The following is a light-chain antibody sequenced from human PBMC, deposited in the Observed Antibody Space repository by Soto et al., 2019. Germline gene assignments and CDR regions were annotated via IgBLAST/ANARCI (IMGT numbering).Light chain of an antibody. CDR2: DAS. CDR1: QDISSA. Sequence: IQLTQSPSSLSASVGDRVTITCRAGQDISSALAWYQQKPGKAPKLLRYDASSLDAGVPSRFSGSGSGTDFTLSITSLRPEDFATYYCQQFNDFPLTFGGGTKVQIK. CDR3: QQFNDFPLT. J-gene: IGKJ4*01. V-gene: IGKV1D-13*01.